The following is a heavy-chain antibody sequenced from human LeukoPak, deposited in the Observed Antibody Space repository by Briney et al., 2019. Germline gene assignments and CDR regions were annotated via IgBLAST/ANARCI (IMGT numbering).Heavy chain of an antibody. J-gene: IGHJ3*02. D-gene: IGHD1-26*01. CDR3: AKLSGSFPLDI. CDR2: ISSSSSYI. CDR1: GFTFSSYS. Sequence: KPGGSLRLSCAASGFTFSSYSMNWVRQAPGKGLEWVSSISSSSSYIYYADSVKGRFTISRDNAKNTLYLQMNSLRAEDTATYYCAKLSGSFPLDIWGQGTMVPVSS. V-gene: IGHV3-21*04.